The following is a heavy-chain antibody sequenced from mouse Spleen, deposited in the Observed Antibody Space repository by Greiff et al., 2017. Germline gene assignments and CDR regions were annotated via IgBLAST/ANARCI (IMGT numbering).Heavy chain of an antibody. CDR3: ARRNYDGSYGFAY. CDR2: IYPRSGNT. D-gene: IGHD1-1*01. Sequence: VKLVESGAELARPGASVKLSCKASGYTFTSYGISWVKQRIGQGLVWIGEIYPRSGNTYYNEKFKGKATLTADKSSSPVFMELRCLTYEDSAVYCCARRNYDGSYGFAYWGQGTLVTVSA. CDR1: GYTFTSYG. J-gene: IGHJ3*01. V-gene: IGHV1-81*01.